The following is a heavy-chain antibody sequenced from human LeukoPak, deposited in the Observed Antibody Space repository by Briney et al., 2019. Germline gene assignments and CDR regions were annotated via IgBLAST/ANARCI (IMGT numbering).Heavy chain of an antibody. CDR2: TYYRSNWYN. CDR1: GDSVSSNRVA. V-gene: IGHV6-1*01. Sequence: SQTLSLTCAISGDSVSSNRVAWNWIRQSPSRGLEWLGRTYYRSNWYNDYALSVKGRITVNPDTSKNQFSLQLNSVTPEDTAVYYCTRGGAAAGFDYWGQGTLVTVSS. D-gene: IGHD6-13*01. CDR3: TRGGAAAGFDY. J-gene: IGHJ4*02.